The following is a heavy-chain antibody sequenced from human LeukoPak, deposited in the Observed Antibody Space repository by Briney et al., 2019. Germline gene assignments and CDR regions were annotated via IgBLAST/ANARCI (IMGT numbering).Heavy chain of an antibody. V-gene: IGHV3-23*01. Sequence: GSLRLSCAASGFIFSSYSMSWVRQAPGKGLEWVSAFSGSGGSTYYADSVKGRFTISRDNSKNTLYLQMNSLRAEDTAVYYCARDPWEANWFDPWGQGTLVTVSS. CDR3: ARDPWEANWFDP. J-gene: IGHJ5*02. CDR2: FSGSGGST. CDR1: GFIFSSYS. D-gene: IGHD1-26*01.